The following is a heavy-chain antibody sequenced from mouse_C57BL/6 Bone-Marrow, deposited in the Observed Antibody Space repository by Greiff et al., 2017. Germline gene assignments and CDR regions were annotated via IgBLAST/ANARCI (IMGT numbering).Heavy chain of an antibody. V-gene: IGHV1-78*01. CDR3: AREVYDGYDWFAY. D-gene: IGHD2-3*01. Sequence: VQLQQSDAELVKPGASVKISCKVSGYTFTDHTIHWMKQRPEQGLEWIGYIYPRDGSTKYNEKFKGKATLTADKSSSTAYMQLNSLTSEDSAVYFGAREVYDGYDWFAYWGQGTLVTVSA. CDR1: GYTFTDHT. CDR2: IYPRDGST. J-gene: IGHJ3*01.